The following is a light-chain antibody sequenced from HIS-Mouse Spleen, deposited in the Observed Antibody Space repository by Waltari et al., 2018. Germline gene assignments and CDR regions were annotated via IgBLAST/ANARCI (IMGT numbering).Light chain of an antibody. Sequence: SSELTQDPAVSVALGQTVRIPCPGDSLRSYSASWYQQKPGQAPVLVIYGKNNRPSGIPDRFSGSSSGNTASLTITGAQAEDEADYYCNSRDSSGNHLVFGGGTKLTVL. V-gene: IGLV3-19*01. CDR1: SLRSYS. CDR3: NSRDSSGNHLV. CDR2: GKN. J-gene: IGLJ3*02.